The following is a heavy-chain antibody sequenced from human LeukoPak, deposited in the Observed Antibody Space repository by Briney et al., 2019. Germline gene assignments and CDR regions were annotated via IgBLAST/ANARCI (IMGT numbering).Heavy chain of an antibody. D-gene: IGHD3-16*02. J-gene: IGHJ4*02. Sequence: SETLSLTCAVYGGSFSGYYWSWIRQPPGKGLEWIGEINHSGSTNYNPSLKSRVTISVDTSKNQFSLKLSSVTAADTAVYYCARGHSLFDHWGQGTLVTVSS. CDR3: ARGHSLFDH. V-gene: IGHV4-34*01. CDR2: INHSGST. CDR1: GGSFSGYY.